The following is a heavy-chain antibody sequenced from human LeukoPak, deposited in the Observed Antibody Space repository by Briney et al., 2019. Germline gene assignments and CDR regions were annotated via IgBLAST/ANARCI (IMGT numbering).Heavy chain of an antibody. CDR3: ARDSVLLWFGEPEYYFDY. CDR1: GYTFTSYY. CDR2: ISPSGGST. V-gene: IGHV1-46*01. Sequence: ASVKVSCKASGYTFTSYYMHWVRQAPGQGLEWMGIISPSGGSTSYAQKFQGRVTMTRDTSTSTVYMELSSLRSEDTAVYYCARDSVLLWFGEPEYYFDYWGQGTLVTVSS. D-gene: IGHD3-10*01. J-gene: IGHJ4*02.